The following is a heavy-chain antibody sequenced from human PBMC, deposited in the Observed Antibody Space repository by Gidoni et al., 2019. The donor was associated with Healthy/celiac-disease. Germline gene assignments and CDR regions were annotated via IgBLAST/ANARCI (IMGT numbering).Heavy chain of an antibody. Sequence: EVQLLESGGGLVQPGGSLRLSCAAPGSTFSSYAMRRVRQAPGKGLEWVSAISGSGGSTYYADAVKGRFTISRDNSKNTLYLQMNSLRAEDTAVYYCAKLLTGYSRIDYWGQGTLVTVSS. CDR2: ISGSGGST. CDR1: GSTFSSYA. J-gene: IGHJ4*02. V-gene: IGHV3-23*01. D-gene: IGHD6-13*01. CDR3: AKLLTGYSRIDY.